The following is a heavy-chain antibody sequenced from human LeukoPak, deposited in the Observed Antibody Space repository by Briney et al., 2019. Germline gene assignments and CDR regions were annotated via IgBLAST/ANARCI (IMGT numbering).Heavy chain of an antibody. V-gene: IGHV4-4*02. D-gene: IGHD3-10*01. Sequence: PSGTLSLTCAVSGGSISSSNWGRCVRQPPGKGREGCGEIYQSGSTNYNPSLKSRVTISVDKSKNQFSLKLSSVTAADTAVYYCARDETHYYGSGVTRSSYWGQGTLVTVSS. CDR2: IYQSGST. J-gene: IGHJ4*02. CDR1: GGSISSSNW. CDR3: ARDETHYYGSGVTRSSY.